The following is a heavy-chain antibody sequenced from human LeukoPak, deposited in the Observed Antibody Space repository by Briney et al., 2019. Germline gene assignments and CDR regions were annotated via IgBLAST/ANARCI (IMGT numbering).Heavy chain of an antibody. J-gene: IGHJ4*02. CDR1: GFPFSSYW. CDR3: ARGGDSSGYYVNFDY. D-gene: IGHD3-22*01. V-gene: IGHV3-74*01. Sequence: PGGSLRLSCAASGFPFSSYWMHWVRQVPGKGLVWVSRINGDGSSTSYADSVKGRFTISRDNAKNTLYLQMNGLRAEDTAVYYCARGGDSSGYYVNFDYWGQGTLVTVSS. CDR2: INGDGSST.